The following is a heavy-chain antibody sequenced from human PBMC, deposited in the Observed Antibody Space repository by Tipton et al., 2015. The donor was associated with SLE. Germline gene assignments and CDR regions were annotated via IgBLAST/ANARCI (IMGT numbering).Heavy chain of an antibody. CDR1: GFTFSTYS. CDR2: IGITGNTI. CDR3: ARGPERTSSSWYNWFDP. J-gene: IGHJ5*02. D-gene: IGHD6-19*01. Sequence: SLRLSCAASGFTFSTYSMIWVRQAPGKGLEWVSYIGITGNTIYYADSVKGRFTISRDNAKNTLYLQMNSLRVEDTAVYHCARGPERTSSSWYNWFDPWGQGTQVTVSS. V-gene: IGHV3-48*04.